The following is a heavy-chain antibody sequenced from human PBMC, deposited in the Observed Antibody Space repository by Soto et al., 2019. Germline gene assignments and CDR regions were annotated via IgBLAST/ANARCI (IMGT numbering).Heavy chain of an antibody. CDR1: GYTFTGYY. Sequence: ASVKVSCKASGYTFTGYYMHWVRQAPGQGLEWMGWINPNSGGTNYAQKFQGRVTMTRDTSTSTVYMELSSLRSEDTAVYYCARGRSDSSGYYKGRAFDIWGQGTMVTVSS. V-gene: IGHV1-2*02. CDR3: ARGRSDSSGYYKGRAFDI. D-gene: IGHD3-22*01. J-gene: IGHJ3*02. CDR2: INPNSGGT.